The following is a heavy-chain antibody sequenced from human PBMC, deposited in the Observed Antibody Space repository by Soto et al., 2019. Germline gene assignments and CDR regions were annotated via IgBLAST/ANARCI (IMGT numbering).Heavy chain of an antibody. CDR2: ISYDGSVK. CDR3: AGEVASGY. V-gene: IGHV3-30*03. J-gene: IGHJ4*02. Sequence: QVQLVESGGDVVQPGRSLRLSCAASGFTFSSYGMHWVRQAPGKGLEWVAVISYDGSVKYYADSVKGRFTISRDNSKNTLYLQMTSLRAEDTAVYYCAGEVASGYWGQVTLVTVSS. CDR1: GFTFSSYG. D-gene: IGHD2-21*01.